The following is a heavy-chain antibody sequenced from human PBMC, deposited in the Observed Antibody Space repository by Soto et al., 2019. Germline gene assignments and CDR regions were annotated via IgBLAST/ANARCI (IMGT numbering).Heavy chain of an antibody. Sequence: SETLSLTCAVSGGSFISNNWWTWVRQPPGQGLEWIGEIYRTGSTNYNPSLKSRVTISLDKSENQFSLKVTSLTAADTAVYYCASRDPGTSVDYWGQGTLVTVSS. D-gene: IGHD1-7*01. CDR1: GGSFISNNW. J-gene: IGHJ4*02. CDR3: ASRDPGTSVDY. CDR2: IYRTGST. V-gene: IGHV4-4*02.